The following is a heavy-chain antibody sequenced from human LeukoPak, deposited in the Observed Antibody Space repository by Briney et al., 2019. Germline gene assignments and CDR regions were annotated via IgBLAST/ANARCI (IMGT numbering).Heavy chain of an antibody. CDR1: GGSISSYY. V-gene: IGHV4-59*01. D-gene: IGHD2-2*01. CDR2: IYYSGST. CDR3: AGRWGGYCSSTSCYAFDI. Sequence: SETLSLTCTVSGGSISSYYWSWIRQPPGKGLEWIGYIYYSGSTNYNPSLKSRVTISVDTSKNQFSLKLSSVTAADTAVYYCAGRWGGYCSSTSCYAFDIWGQGTMVTVSS. J-gene: IGHJ3*02.